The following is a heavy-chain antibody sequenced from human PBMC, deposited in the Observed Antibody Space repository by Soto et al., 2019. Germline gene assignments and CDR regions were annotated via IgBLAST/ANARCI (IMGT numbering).Heavy chain of an antibody. CDR2: ISGSGGST. D-gene: IGHD2-2*02. V-gene: IGHV3-23*01. CDR3: AKDVVVPAAIGGWFDP. CDR1: GFTFSSYA. Sequence: GGSLRLSCAASGFTFSSYAMSWVRQAPGKGLEWVSAISGSGGSTYYADSVKGRFTISRDNSKNTLYLQMNSLRAEDTAVYYCAKDVVVPAAIGGWFDPWGQGTLVTVSS. J-gene: IGHJ5*02.